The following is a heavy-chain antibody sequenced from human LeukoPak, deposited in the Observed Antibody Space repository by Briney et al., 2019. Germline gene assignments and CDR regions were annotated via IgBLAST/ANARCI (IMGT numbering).Heavy chain of an antibody. CDR2: IYYSGST. CDR3: ARHSLGYCTNGVCPSNWDY. Sequence: SETLSLTCAVYGGSFSGYYWGWIRQPPGKGLEWIGSIYYSGSTYYNPSLKSRVTISVDTSKNQFSLKLSSVTAADTAVYYCARHSLGYCTNGVCPSNWDYWGQGTLVTVSS. J-gene: IGHJ4*02. V-gene: IGHV4-39*01. D-gene: IGHD2-8*01. CDR1: GGSFSGYY.